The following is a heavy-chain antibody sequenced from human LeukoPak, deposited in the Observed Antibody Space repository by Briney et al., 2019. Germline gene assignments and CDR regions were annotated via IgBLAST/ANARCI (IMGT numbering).Heavy chain of an antibody. CDR3: ARGHSGSYQAVHAFDM. D-gene: IGHD1-26*01. J-gene: IGHJ3*02. V-gene: IGHV1-69*05. CDR2: IIPIFGTA. CDR1: GGTFSSYA. Sequence: GASVKVSCKASGGTFSSYAISWVRQAPGQGLEWMGGIIPIFGTANYAQKFQGRVTITTDESTSTAYMELSSLRSEDTAVYYCARGHSGSYQAVHAFDMWGQGTMVTVSS.